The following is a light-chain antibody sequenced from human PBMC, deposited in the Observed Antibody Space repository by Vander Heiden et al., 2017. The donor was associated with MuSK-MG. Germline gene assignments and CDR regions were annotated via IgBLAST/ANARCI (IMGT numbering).Light chain of an antibody. J-gene: IGKJ5*01. Sequence: ETVLTQSPATLSVSPGERVTLSCRASQTSGRALAWYQQTPGQAPRLLIYGASARATGIPPRFSGSGSGTEFTLTISSLQSEDIALYYCQQDDSWPITFGQGTRLEIK. CDR3: QQDDSWPIT. CDR1: QTSGRA. CDR2: GAS. V-gene: IGKV3-15*01.